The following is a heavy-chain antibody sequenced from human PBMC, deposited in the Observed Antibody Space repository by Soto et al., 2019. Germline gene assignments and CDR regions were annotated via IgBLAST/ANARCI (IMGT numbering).Heavy chain of an antibody. CDR2: ISSSSSYI. D-gene: IGHD3-22*01. CDR1: GFTFSIYS. J-gene: IGHJ3*02. V-gene: IGHV3-21*01. CDR3: ARGYDYYDSSGYRSDAFDI. Sequence: GGSLRLSCAASGFTFSIYSMNWVRQAQGKGLGWVSSISSSSSYIYYADSVKGQFTISRDNAKNSLSLQMNSLRAEDTAVYYCARGYDYYDSSGYRSDAFDIWGQGTMVTVSS.